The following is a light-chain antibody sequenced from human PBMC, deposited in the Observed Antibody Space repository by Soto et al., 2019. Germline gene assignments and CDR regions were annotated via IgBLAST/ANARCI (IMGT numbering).Light chain of an antibody. CDR1: QYIGSA. V-gene: IGKV3-15*01. CDR3: QQYGDRPRT. J-gene: IGKJ1*01. CDR2: DAS. Sequence: EILLTQSPSTLSLSPGDRATLSCRASQYIGSAVAWYHQRSGQAPRLLIFDASIRVPTTPARFSGSVSGTEFTLTISSLESEDFEVYFCQQYGDRPRTFGQGTKVDIK.